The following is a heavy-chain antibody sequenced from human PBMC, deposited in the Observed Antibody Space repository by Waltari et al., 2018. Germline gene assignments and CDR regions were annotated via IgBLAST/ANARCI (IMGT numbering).Heavy chain of an antibody. Sequence: QVHLVQSGAEVKKPGASVKVSCKASGYTFTGYYIQWVRRAPGQGLEWMGRINPNSGDTNDAQKVPGRVTLTRDTSINTAYMELSSLKSDDTAVYYCARDLGSDYGNRDYWGQGTLVTVPS. V-gene: IGHV1-2*06. CDR3: ARDLGSDYGNRDY. CDR1: GYTFTGYY. J-gene: IGHJ4*02. D-gene: IGHD4-17*01. CDR2: INPNSGDT.